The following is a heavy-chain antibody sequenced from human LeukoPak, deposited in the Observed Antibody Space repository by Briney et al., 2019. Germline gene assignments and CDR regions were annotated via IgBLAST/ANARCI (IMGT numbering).Heavy chain of an antibody. CDR1: GFTFSTYA. D-gene: IGHD3-10*01. J-gene: IGHJ4*02. V-gene: IGHV3-23*05. CDR3: ARDYKADF. CDR2: IDIYATKT. Sequence: GGSLRLSCATSGFTFSTYAMTWVRQAPGKGLEWVSAIDIYATKTNYADSVKGRFTISRDNSKNTLYLQMNSLRGEDTAIYYYARDYKADFWGQGTLVTVSS.